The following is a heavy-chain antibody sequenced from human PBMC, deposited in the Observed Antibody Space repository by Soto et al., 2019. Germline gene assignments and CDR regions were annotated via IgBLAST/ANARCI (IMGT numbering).Heavy chain of an antibody. V-gene: IGHV3-30*18. Sequence: QVQLVESGGGVVQPGRSLRLSCAASGFTFSSYGMHWVRQAPGKGLEWVAVISYDGSNKYYADSVKGRFTISRDNSKNTLYLQMNSLRAEDTAVYYCAKDGVESGWERLWYFDLWGRGTLVTVSS. J-gene: IGHJ2*01. D-gene: IGHD1-26*01. CDR1: GFTFSSYG. CDR3: AKDGVESGWERLWYFDL. CDR2: ISYDGSNK.